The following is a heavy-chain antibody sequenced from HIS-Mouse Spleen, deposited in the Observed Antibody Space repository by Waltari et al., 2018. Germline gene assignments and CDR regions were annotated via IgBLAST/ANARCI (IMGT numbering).Heavy chain of an antibody. J-gene: IGHJ4*02. Sequence: QVQLQQWGAGLLKPSETLSLTCAVYGGSFSGYYWSWIRQPPGKGLEWIGEINHSGSTNSNPSRKSRVTISVDTSKNQFSLKLSSVTAADTAVYYCARLGNWNTNYFDYWGQGTLVTVSS. CDR2: INHSGST. CDR1: GGSFSGYY. CDR3: ARLGNWNTNYFDY. D-gene: IGHD1-20*01. V-gene: IGHV4-34*01.